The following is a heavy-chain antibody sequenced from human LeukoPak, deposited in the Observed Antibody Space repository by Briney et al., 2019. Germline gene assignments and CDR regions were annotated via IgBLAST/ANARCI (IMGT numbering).Heavy chain of an antibody. CDR3: AKDSRGYHCPIDY. D-gene: IGHD3-22*01. Sequence: PGGSLRLACAASGFTFSNFAMSWVRQAPGKGLEWVSGTGGAGVSRYYADSVKGRFTISRDNSKNTLYLQMNSPRAEDTAVYYCAKDSRGYHCPIDYWGQGTLVTVSS. CDR2: TGGAGVSR. CDR1: GFTFSNFA. J-gene: IGHJ4*02. V-gene: IGHV3-23*01.